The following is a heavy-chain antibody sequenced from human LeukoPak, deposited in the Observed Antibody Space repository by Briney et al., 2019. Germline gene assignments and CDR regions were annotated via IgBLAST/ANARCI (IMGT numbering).Heavy chain of an antibody. V-gene: IGHV3-15*01. Sequence: GGSLRLSCAASGFTFSNAWKSWVRQAPGKGLEWVGRIKSKNDGGTTDYAAPVKGRFTISRDDSKNTLYLQMNSLKIEDTAVYYCTTVGYSYGTNWGQGTLVTVSS. J-gene: IGHJ4*02. CDR1: GFTFSNAW. CDR2: IKSKNDGGTT. CDR3: TTVGYSYGTN. D-gene: IGHD5-18*01.